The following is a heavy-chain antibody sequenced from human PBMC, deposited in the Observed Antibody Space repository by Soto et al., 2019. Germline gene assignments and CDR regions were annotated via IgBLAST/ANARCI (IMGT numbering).Heavy chain of an antibody. Sequence: SETLSLTCTVSGGSISSYYWSWIRQPPGKGLEWIGYIYYSGSTNYNPSHKSRVTISVDTSKNQFSLKLSSVTAADTAVYYCARTITGTTGTGGYYYYGMDVWGQGTTVTVSS. D-gene: IGHD1-1*01. J-gene: IGHJ6*02. CDR3: ARTITGTTGTGGYYYYGMDV. V-gene: IGHV4-59*01. CDR1: GGSISSYY. CDR2: IYYSGST.